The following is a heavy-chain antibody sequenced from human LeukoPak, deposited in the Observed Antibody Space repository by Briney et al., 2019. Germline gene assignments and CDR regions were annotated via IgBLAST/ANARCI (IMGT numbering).Heavy chain of an antibody. Sequence: GGSLRLSCAASGFTFSSYGMHWVRQAPGKGLEWVAVIWYDGSNKYYADSVKGRFTISRDNSKNTLYLQMNSLRAEDTAVYYCARQQDYGDNRFDYWGQGTLVTVSS. V-gene: IGHV3-33*01. J-gene: IGHJ4*02. CDR1: GFTFSSYG. CDR3: ARQQDYGDNRFDY. CDR2: IWYDGSNK. D-gene: IGHD4-17*01.